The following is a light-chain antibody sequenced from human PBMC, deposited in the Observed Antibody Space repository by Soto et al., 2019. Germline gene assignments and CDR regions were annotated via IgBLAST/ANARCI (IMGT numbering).Light chain of an antibody. V-gene: IGLV2-8*01. CDR1: SSDVGGYNY. Sequence: QSALTQPPSASGSPGQSVTISCTGTSSDVGGYNYVSWYQQHPGKAPKLMIYEVSKRPSGVPGRLSGSKSGNTASLTVSGLQAEDEADYYCSSYAGSNNLKVFGTGTKLTVL. CDR3: SSYAGSNNLKV. CDR2: EVS. J-gene: IGLJ1*01.